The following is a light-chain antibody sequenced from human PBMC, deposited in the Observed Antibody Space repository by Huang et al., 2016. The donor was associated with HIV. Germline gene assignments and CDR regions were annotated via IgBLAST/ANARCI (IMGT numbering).Light chain of an antibody. CDR1: QGISHY. CDR3: QQLDSYPVT. Sequence: IQLTQSPSSLSASVGDRVTITCRASQGISHYLAWYQQQPGKAPKLLIYAASTLYTGVPSRFSGSGSGTDFTLTISSLQHEDFATYYCQQLDSYPVTFGGGTKVDIK. CDR2: AAS. V-gene: IGKV1-9*01. J-gene: IGKJ4*01.